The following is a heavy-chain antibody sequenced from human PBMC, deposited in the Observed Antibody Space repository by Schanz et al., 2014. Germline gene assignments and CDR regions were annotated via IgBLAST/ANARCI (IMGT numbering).Heavy chain of an antibody. CDR3: AGTYCSSTSCYTGYYYMDV. CDR2: INPIGGST. CDR1: GYTFTNFF. Sequence: QVHLVQSGAEVHKPGASLKISCKASGYTFTNFFLHWVRQAPGQGLEWMGIINPIGGSTTYAQKFRGAVTLTTDTSTDTAYLELTSLRSEDTAVYYCAGTYCSSTSCYTGYYYMDVWGQGTLVIVSS. V-gene: IGHV1-46*01. D-gene: IGHD2-2*02. J-gene: IGHJ6*03.